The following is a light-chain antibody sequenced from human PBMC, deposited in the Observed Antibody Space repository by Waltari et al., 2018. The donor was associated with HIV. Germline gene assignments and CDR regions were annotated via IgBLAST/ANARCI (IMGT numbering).Light chain of an antibody. Sequence: QSVLTQPPSVSGAPGTRVTIPCTGPSSNIGPGSAVHCSQQLPGTAPKLLSYANIHRPSGVPDRFSVSKSATSASLAITGLQAEDEADYFCQSYDSSLSAYVVFGGGTKLTVL. CDR3: QSYDSSLSAYVV. J-gene: IGLJ2*01. CDR1: SSNIGPGSA. V-gene: IGLV1-40*01. CDR2: ANI.